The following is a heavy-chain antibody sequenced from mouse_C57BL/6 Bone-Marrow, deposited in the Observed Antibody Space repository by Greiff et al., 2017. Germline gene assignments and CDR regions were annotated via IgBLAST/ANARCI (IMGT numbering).Heavy chain of an antibody. D-gene: IGHD1-3*01. V-gene: IGHV7-3*01. J-gene: IGHJ4*01. CDR1: GFTFTDYY. CDR3: ARYKGVAHYYAMDY. CDR2: IRNKANGYTT. Sequence: DVMLVESGGGLVQPGGSLSLSCAASGFTFTDYYMSWVRQPPGKALEWLGFIRNKANGYTTEYSASVKGRFTISRDNSQSILYLQMNALRAEDSATYYCARYKGVAHYYAMDYWGQGTSVTVSS.